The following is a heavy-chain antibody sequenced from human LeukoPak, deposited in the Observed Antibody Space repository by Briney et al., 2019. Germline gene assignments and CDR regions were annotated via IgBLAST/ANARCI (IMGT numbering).Heavy chain of an antibody. V-gene: IGHV1-3*03. CDR3: ARESGYSSGWYVY. Sequence: ASVKVSCKASGYTFTSYAMHWVRQAPGQRLEWMGWINAGNGNTKYSQESQGRVTITRDTSASTAYMELSSLRSEDMAVYYCARESGYSSGWYVYWGQGTLVTVSS. J-gene: IGHJ4*02. CDR2: INAGNGNT. D-gene: IGHD6-19*01. CDR1: GYTFTSYA.